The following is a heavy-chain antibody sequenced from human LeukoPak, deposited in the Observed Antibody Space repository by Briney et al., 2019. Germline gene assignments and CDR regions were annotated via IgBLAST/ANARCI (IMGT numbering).Heavy chain of an antibody. CDR2: ISSSSSYI. J-gene: IGHJ4*02. CDR3: ASRGIVGATARAGGY. V-gene: IGHV3-21*01. CDR1: GFTFSSYS. Sequence: GGSLRLSCAASGFTFSSYSMNWVRQAPGKGLEWVSAISSSSSYIYYADSVKGRFTISRDNAKNSLYLQMNSLRAEDTAVYYCASRGIVGATARAGGYLGQGTLVTVSS. D-gene: IGHD1-26*01.